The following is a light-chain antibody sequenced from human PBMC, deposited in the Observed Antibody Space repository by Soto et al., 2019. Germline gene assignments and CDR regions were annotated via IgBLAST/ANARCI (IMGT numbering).Light chain of an antibody. CDR2: GAS. J-gene: IGKJ1*01. CDR3: QQYHDWPPWT. V-gene: IGKV3-15*01. CDR1: QSVSSN. Sequence: EIVMTQSPATLSVSPGERATLSCGASQSVSSNLAWYQQKPGQAPRLLIYGASTRATGIPIRFSGRGSETEFTLTISRLQSDDFALYYCQQYHDWPPWTFGQGTKVEVK.